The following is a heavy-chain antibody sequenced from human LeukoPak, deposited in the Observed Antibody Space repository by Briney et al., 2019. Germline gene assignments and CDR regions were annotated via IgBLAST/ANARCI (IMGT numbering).Heavy chain of an antibody. CDR3: ARVSGYDWESFYDY. D-gene: IGHD5-12*01. V-gene: IGHV4-38-2*02. Sequence: SETLSLTCTVSGYSISSGYYWGWIRQPPGKGLEWIGSIYHSGSTYYNPSLKSRVTIAIDTSKNQFSLKLRSVTAADTAVYYCARVSGYDWESFYDYWGQGTLVTVSS. J-gene: IGHJ4*02. CDR1: GYSISSGYY. CDR2: IYHSGST.